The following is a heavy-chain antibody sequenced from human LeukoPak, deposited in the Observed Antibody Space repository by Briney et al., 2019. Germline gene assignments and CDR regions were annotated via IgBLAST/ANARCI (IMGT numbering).Heavy chain of an antibody. CDR3: ATFRGSYNAEYFQH. J-gene: IGHJ1*01. CDR2: IIPIFGTA. CDR1: GGTFSSYA. D-gene: IGHD1-26*01. V-gene: IGHV1-69*13. Sequence: SVKVSCKASGGTFSSYAISWVRQAPGQGLEWMGGIIPIFGTANYAQKFQGRVTITADESTSTAYMELSSLRSEDTAVYYCATFRGSYNAEYFQHWGQGTLVTVSS.